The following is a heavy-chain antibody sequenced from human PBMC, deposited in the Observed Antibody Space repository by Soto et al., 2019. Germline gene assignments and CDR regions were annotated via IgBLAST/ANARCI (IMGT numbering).Heavy chain of an antibody. CDR2: IIPIFGTA. CDR3: AKKTTPYYYYYGMDV. J-gene: IGHJ6*02. D-gene: IGHD1-7*01. V-gene: IGHV1-69*13. CDR1: GGTFSSYA. Sequence: SVKVSCKASGGTFSSYAISWVRQAPGQGLEWMGGIIPIFGTANYAQKFQGRVTITADESTSTAYMELSSLRSEDTAVYYCAKKTTPYYYYYGMDVWGQGTTVTVSS.